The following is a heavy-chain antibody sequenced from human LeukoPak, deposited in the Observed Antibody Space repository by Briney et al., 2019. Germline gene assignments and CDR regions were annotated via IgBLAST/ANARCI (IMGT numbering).Heavy chain of an antibody. J-gene: IGHJ4*02. Sequence: GGSLRLSCEASGFTFSSYWMSWVRQAPGKGLEWVANIKQDGSEKYYVDSVKGRFTISRDNAKNSLYLQMNSLRAEDTAVYYCARIGDGSGSYLDYWGQGTLVTVSS. D-gene: IGHD3-10*01. CDR2: IKQDGSEK. CDR3: ARIGDGSGSYLDY. V-gene: IGHV3-7*01. CDR1: GFTFSSYW.